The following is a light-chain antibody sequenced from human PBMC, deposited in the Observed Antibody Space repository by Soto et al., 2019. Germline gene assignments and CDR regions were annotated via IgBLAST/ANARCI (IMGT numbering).Light chain of an antibody. CDR1: QSVFSS. CDR3: QQYHNWPA. Sequence: ETVMTQSPATLSVSPGERATLSCRASQSVFSSLAWYQHKPGQAPRLLIYGAATRATGIPARFSGSGSGTEFTLTTSSLQSDDIAVYYCQQYHNWPAFGQGTKVEIK. CDR2: GAA. J-gene: IGKJ1*01. V-gene: IGKV3-15*01.